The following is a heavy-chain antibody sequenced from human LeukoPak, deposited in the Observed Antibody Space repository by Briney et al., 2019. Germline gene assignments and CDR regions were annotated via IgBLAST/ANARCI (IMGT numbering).Heavy chain of an antibody. CDR1: GFTFSSYA. V-gene: IGHV3-30*04. CDR3: AREDDEGPNWFDP. J-gene: IGHJ5*02. Sequence: PGGSLRLSCAASGFTFSSYAMHWVRQAPGKGLEWVAVISYDGSNKYYADSVKGRFTISRDNSKNTLYLQMNSLRAEDTAVYYCAREDDEGPNWFDPWGQETLVTVSS. CDR2: ISYDGSNK.